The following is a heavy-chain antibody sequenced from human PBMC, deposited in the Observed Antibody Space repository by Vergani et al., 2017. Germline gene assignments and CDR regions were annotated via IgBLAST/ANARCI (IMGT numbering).Heavy chain of an antibody. CDR1: GFTFSSYS. V-gene: IGHV3-48*04. CDR3: ARDRYCSSTSCYMDWFDP. D-gene: IGHD2-2*02. CDR2: ISSSSSTI. J-gene: IGHJ5*02. Sequence: EVQLVESGGGLVQPGGSLRLSCAASGFTFSSYSMNWVRQAPGKGLEWVSYISSSSSTIYYADSVKGRFTISRDNAKNSLYLQMNSLRAEDTAVYYCARDRYCSSTSCYMDWFDPWGQGTLVTVSS.